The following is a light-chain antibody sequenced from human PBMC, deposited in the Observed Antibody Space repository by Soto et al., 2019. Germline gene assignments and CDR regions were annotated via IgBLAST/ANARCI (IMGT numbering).Light chain of an antibody. CDR1: QSVSSN. V-gene: IGKV3-15*01. J-gene: IGKJ5*01. Sequence: DIVMTQSPATLSVSPGERATLSCRASQSVSSNLAWYQQKPGQAPRLLIYGASTRATGISARFSGSGSGTEFTLTISSLQSEDFAVYYCQQYHNWPITFGQGTRLENK. CDR2: GAS. CDR3: QQYHNWPIT.